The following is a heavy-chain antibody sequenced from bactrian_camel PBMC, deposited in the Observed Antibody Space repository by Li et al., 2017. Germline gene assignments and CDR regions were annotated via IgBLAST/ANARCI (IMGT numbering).Heavy chain of an antibody. CDR2: IDSDGDT. J-gene: IGHJ6*01. V-gene: IGHV3S53*01. CDR3: VTEDSDYRYADFGL. CDR1: TDLYTYRYH. D-gene: IGHD4*01. Sequence: VQLVESGGGSVQPGGSLRLACSGSTDLYTYRYHMGWFRQAPGKDREAVAVIDSDGDTTYADSVKGRFTISRDNAKNTLYLQMNTLKTEDTAVYYCVTEDSDYRYADFGLWGQGTQVTVS.